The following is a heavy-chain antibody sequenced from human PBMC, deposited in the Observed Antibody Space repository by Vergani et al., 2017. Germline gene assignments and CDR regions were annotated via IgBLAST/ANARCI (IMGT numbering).Heavy chain of an antibody. CDR1: GYTFTGYY. CDR3: ARDGSGYYYVNAFDI. CDR2: INPNSGGT. J-gene: IGHJ3*02. Sequence: QVQLVQSGAEVKKPGASVKVSCKASGYTFTGYYMHWVRQAPGQGLEWMGWINPNSGGTNYAQKFQGRVTMTRDTSISTAYMELSRLRSDDTAVYYCARDGSGYYYVNAFDIWGQGTMVTVSS. V-gene: IGHV1-2*02. D-gene: IGHD3-22*01.